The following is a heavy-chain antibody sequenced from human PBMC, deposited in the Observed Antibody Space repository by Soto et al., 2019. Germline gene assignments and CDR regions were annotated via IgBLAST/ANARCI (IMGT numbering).Heavy chain of an antibody. CDR2: IDPSDSYT. D-gene: IGHD3-16*01. CDR3: ARSLPGGNWFDP. V-gene: IGHV5-10-1*01. Sequence: ESLKISCKGSGYSFTSYWISWVRQMPGKGLEWMGRIDPSDSYTNYSPSFQGHVTISADKSISTAYLQWSSLKASDTAMYYCARSLPGGNWFDPWGQGTLVTVSS. J-gene: IGHJ5*02. CDR1: GYSFTSYW.